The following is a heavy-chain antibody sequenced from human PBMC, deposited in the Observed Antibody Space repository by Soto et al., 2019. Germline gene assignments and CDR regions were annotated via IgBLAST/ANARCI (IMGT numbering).Heavy chain of an antibody. V-gene: IGHV4-34*01. D-gene: IGHD3-22*01. CDR1: VGSFSGYY. CDR2: IHDSGRI. Sequence: QVQLQQWGKGLLKPSETLSLTCAVYVGSFSGYYWSWLRQPPGKGLEWIGEIHDSGRINYNPSLKSRVSISVDTSKNQFSLKLSSVTAADTAVYYCARGTAMMVVAERDAPDKTYLDYWGQGNLVTVSS. J-gene: IGHJ4*02. CDR3: ARGTAMMVVAERDAPDKTYLDY.